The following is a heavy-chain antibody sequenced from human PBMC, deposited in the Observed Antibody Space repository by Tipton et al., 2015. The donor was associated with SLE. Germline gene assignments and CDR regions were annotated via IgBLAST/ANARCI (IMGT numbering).Heavy chain of an antibody. CDR2: ISGSGKST. V-gene: IGHV3-23*01. CDR1: GFTFSSYA. J-gene: IGHJ4*02. Sequence: SLRLSCAASGFTFSSYAMSWVRQAPGKGLEWVSAISGSGKSTYYVDSVKGRFTISRDNSKNTLYLQMNSLRAEDTAVYYCAKAPRGTTGTTGYFDYWGQGTLVTVSS. CDR3: AKAPRGTTGTTGYFDY. D-gene: IGHD1-1*01.